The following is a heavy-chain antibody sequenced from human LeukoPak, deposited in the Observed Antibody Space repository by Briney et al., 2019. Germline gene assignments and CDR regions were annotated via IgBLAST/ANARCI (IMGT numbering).Heavy chain of an antibody. V-gene: IGHV4-34*01. D-gene: IGHD3-16*02. CDR2: INHSGST. J-gene: IGHJ5*02. Sequence: SETLSLTCAVYGGSFSGHYWSWIRQPPGKGLEWIGEINHSGSTNYNPSLKSRVTISVDTSKNQFSLKLSSVTAADTAVYYCARGLTVYDYIWGSYRSRSWFDPWGQGTLVTVSS. CDR3: ARGLTVYDYIWGSYRSRSWFDP. CDR1: GGSFSGHY.